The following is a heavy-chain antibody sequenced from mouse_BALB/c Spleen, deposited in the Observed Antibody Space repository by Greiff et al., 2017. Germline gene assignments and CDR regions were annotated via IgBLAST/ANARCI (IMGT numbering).Heavy chain of an antibody. V-gene: IGHV5-17*02. CDR2: ISSGSSTI. J-gene: IGHJ4*01. D-gene: IGHD2-4*01. CDR1: GFTFSSFG. Sequence: EVMLVESGGGLVQPGGSRKLSCAASGFTFSSFGMHWVRQAPEKGLEWVAYISSGSSTIYYADTVKGRFTISRDNPKNTLFLQMTSLRSEDTAMYYCARSLYYDYDGYAMDYWGQGTSVTVSS. CDR3: ARSLYYDYDGYAMDY.